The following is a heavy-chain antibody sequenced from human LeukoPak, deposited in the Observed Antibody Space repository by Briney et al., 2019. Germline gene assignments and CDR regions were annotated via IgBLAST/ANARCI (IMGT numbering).Heavy chain of an antibody. D-gene: IGHD3-10*01. CDR3: AREYYYVSGSYFDY. J-gene: IGHJ4*02. V-gene: IGHV3-74*01. CDR1: GVTFSRHW. CDR2: INSDGSSR. Sequence: PGGSLRLSCAASGVTFSRHWMHWVRQAPGKGLVWVSRINSDGSSRTYVDSVKGRFTIPRDNAKNTLYLQMNNLRAEDTALYYCAREYYYVSGSYFDYWGQGILVTVSS.